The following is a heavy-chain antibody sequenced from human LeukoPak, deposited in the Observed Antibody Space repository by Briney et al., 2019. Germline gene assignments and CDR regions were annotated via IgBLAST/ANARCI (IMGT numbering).Heavy chain of an antibody. CDR1: GYTFTGYY. Sequence: ASVKVSCKASGYTFTGYYMHWVQQAPGQGLEWMGWINPNSGGTNYAQKFQGRVTMTRDTSISTAYMELSRLRSDDTAVYYCAREFLGGSVAGTFWFDPWGQGTLVTVSS. D-gene: IGHD6-19*01. CDR2: INPNSGGT. J-gene: IGHJ5*02. V-gene: IGHV1-2*02. CDR3: AREFLGGSVAGTFWFDP.